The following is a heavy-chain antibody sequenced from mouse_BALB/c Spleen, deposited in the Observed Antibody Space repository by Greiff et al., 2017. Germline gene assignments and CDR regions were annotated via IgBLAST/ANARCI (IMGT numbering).Heavy chain of an antibody. D-gene: IGHD2-14*01. CDR3: ASHRYGDYYAMDY. CDR2: ISSGGGST. V-gene: IGHV5-12-1*01. CDR1: GFAFSSYD. J-gene: IGHJ4*01. Sequence: VQLVESGGGLVKPGGSLKLSCAASGFAFSSYDMSWVRQTPEKRLEWVAYISSGGGSTYYPDTVKGRFTISRDNAKNTLYLQMSSLKSEDTAMYYCASHRYGDYYAMDYWGQGTSVTVSS.